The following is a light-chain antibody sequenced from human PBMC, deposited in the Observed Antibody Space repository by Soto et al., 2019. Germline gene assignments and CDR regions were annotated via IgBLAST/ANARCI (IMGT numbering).Light chain of an antibody. CDR1: QSIRRY. J-gene: IGKJ4*01. Sequence: DIQMTQSPSSLSASVGDRVTITCRASQSIRRYLNWYQQKPGKAPNLLIYAATSLQSGAPSRFSGSGSGTHFTLTISSLQPEDFATYYCQQSHSNPLTFGGGTKVDIK. CDR3: QQSHSNPLT. CDR2: AAT. V-gene: IGKV1-39*01.